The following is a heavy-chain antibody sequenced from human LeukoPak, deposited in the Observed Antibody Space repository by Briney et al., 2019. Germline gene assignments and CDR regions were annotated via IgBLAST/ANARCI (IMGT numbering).Heavy chain of an antibody. CDR1: GFTFSSYS. V-gene: IGHV3-21*01. CDR2: ISSSSSYI. D-gene: IGHD6-19*01. CDR3: ARGYIAVAGTLSY. Sequence: GGSLRLSCAASGFTFSSYSMNWVRQAPGKGLEWVSSISSSSSYINYADSVKGRFTISRDNAKNSLYLQMNSLRAEDTAVYYCARGYIAVAGTLSYWGQGTLVTVSS. J-gene: IGHJ4*02.